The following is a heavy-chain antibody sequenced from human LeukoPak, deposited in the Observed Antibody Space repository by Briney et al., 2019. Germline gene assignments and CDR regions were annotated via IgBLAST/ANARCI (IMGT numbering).Heavy chain of an antibody. CDR2: IYYSGST. J-gene: IGHJ4*02. CDR1: GGSISSSSYY. CDR3: ARLTYYYDSSGYKEYYFDY. V-gene: IGHV4-39*01. D-gene: IGHD3-22*01. Sequence: SETLSLTCIVSGGSISSSSYYWGWIRQPPGKGLEWIGSIYYSGSTYYNPSLKSRVTISVDTSKNQFSLKLSSVTAADTAVYYYARLTYYYDSSGYKEYYFDYWGQGTLVTVSS.